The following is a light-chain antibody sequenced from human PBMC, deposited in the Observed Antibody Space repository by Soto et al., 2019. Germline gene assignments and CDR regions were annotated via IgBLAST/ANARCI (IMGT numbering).Light chain of an antibody. Sequence: EIVMTQSPATLSVSPGERATLSCRASQSVSTNLAWYQQRPGQAPRLLIYGASIRATGLPTRFTGSGSGTAFALTISRLEPEDFAVYFCQQHGSSPLTFGGGTKVDIK. J-gene: IGKJ4*01. CDR3: QQHGSSPLT. CDR2: GAS. V-gene: IGKV3-20*01. CDR1: QSVSTN.